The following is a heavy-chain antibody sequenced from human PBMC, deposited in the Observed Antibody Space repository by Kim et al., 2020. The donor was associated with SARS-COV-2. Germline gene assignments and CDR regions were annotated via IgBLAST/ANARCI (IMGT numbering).Heavy chain of an antibody. CDR1: GGSISSGSYY. D-gene: IGHD3-9*01. V-gene: IGHV4-61*02. J-gene: IGHJ4*02. CDR2: IYTSGST. Sequence: SETLSLTCTVSGGSISSGSYYWSWIRQPAGKGLEWIGRIYTSGSTNYNPSLKSRVTISVDTSKNQFSLKLSSVTAAATAVYYCAGGQIHYEILTVYYNPLEYWGQGTLVTVSS. CDR3: AGGQIHYEILTVYYNPLEY.